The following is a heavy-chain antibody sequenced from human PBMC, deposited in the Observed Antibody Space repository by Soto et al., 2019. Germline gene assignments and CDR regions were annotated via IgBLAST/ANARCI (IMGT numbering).Heavy chain of an antibody. V-gene: IGHV3-23*01. CDR3: AKDLFDDYEGWDY. CDR1: GFTFSSYA. J-gene: IGHJ4*02. CDR2: ISGSGGST. D-gene: IGHD4-17*01. Sequence: EVQLLESGGGLVQPGGSLRLSCAASGFTFSSYAMSWVRQAPRKGLEWVSAISGSGGSTYYADSVKGRFTISRDNSKNTLYLQMHSLRAEDTAVYYCAKDLFDDYEGWDYWGQGTLVTVSS.